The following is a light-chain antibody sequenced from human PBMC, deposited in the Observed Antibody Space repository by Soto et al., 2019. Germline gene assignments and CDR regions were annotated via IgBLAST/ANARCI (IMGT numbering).Light chain of an antibody. V-gene: IGLV2-14*01. CDR2: EVS. CDR3: SSYTSTTTLV. J-gene: IGLJ1*01. Sequence: QSVLTQPASVSGSPGQSITISCTGTSSDVGAHNYVSWYQQHPGKAPKLMIYEVSDRPSGISNRFSGSKSGNTASLTISGLQSEDEDDYYCSSYTSTTTLVFGTGTKVTV. CDR1: SSDVGAHNY.